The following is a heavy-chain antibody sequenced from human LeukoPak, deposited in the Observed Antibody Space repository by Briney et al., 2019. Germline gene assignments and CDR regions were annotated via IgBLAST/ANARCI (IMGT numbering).Heavy chain of an antibody. CDR1: GFTFSSYS. J-gene: IGHJ4*02. CDR3: ASGIFHYFDY. D-gene: IGHD1-14*01. CDR2: ISSSSSYI. Sequence: GGSLRLSCAASGFTFSSYSMNWVRQAPGKGLEWVSSISSSSSYIYYADSVKGRFTISRDNAKNSLYLQVNSLRAEDTAVYYCASGIFHYFDYWGQGTLVTVSS. V-gene: IGHV3-21*01.